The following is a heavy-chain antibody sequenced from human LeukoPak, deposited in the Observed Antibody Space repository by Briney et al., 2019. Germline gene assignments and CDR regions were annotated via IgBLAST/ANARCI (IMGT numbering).Heavy chain of an antibody. CDR2: IYTSGST. D-gene: IGHD2-2*01. J-gene: IGHJ6*03. CDR1: GGSISSYY. V-gene: IGHV4-4*07. CDR3: ARDLVVVPAARLDYYYYMDV. Sequence: SETLSLTCTVSGGSISSYYWSWIRQPAGKGLEWIGRIYTSGSTNYNPSLKSRVTMSVDTSKNQFSLKLSSVTAADTAVYYCARDLVVVPAARLDYYYYMDVWGKGTTVTVSS.